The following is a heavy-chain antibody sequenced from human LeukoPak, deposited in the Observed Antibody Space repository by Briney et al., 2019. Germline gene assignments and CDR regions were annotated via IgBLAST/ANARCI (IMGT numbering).Heavy chain of an antibody. Sequence: PGGSLRLSCAASGFTFSSYAMSWVRQAPGKGLEWVSAISSSGDAIYYADSVKGRFTISRDNAKKSVYLEMNSLRAEDTAVYYCARDNYDSSGLDYWGQGTLVTVSS. CDR3: ARDNYDSSGLDY. D-gene: IGHD3-22*01. J-gene: IGHJ4*02. V-gene: IGHV3-21*01. CDR1: GFTFSSYA. CDR2: ISSSGDAI.